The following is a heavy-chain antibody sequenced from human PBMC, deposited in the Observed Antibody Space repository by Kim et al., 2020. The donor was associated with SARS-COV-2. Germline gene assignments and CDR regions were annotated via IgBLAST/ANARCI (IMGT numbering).Heavy chain of an antibody. CDR1: GFTFSSYA. CDR3: ARDRGIAAAGTFWFDP. Sequence: GGSLRLSCAASGFTFSSYAMHWVRQAPGKGLEWVAVISYDGSNKYYADSVKGRFTISRDNSKNTLYLQMNSLRAEDTAVYYCARDRGIAAAGTFWFDPWGQGTLVTVSS. V-gene: IGHV3-30*04. CDR2: ISYDGSNK. J-gene: IGHJ5*02. D-gene: IGHD6-13*01.